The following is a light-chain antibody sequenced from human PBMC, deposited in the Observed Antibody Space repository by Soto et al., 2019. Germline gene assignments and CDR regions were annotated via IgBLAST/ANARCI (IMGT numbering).Light chain of an antibody. CDR2: EVI. V-gene: IGLV2-14*01. J-gene: IGLJ3*02. Sequence: QSALTQPASVSGSPGQSITISCTGTSSDIGTYDYVSWYQQHPGKAPKLMIYEVINRPSGISNRFSGSKSGNTASLTISGLQAEDEADYYCSSYTTSSPLEVFGGGTKLNVL. CDR3: SSYTTSSPLEV. CDR1: SSDIGTYDY.